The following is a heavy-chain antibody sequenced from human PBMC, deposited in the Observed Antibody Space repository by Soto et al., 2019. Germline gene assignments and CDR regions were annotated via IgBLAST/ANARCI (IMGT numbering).Heavy chain of an antibody. V-gene: IGHV3-30*18. D-gene: IGHD3-22*01. CDR3: AKLRHAFDRSGFTVDG. CDR1: GFTLSNYG. CDR2: LSYEGTRQ. Sequence: QVQLVESGGGVVQPGTSLRLSCAVSGFTLSNYGMQWVRQAPGKGLEWVAFLSYEGTRQYYGDSVKGRFAISRDDSKSTLFLQMNSLRPEDTAIYYCAKLRHAFDRSGFTVDGWGQGTLVTVSS. J-gene: IGHJ4*02.